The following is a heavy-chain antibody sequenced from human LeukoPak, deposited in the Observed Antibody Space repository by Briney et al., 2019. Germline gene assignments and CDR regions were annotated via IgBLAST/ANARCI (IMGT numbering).Heavy chain of an antibody. D-gene: IGHD6-13*01. Sequence: GGSLRLSCAASGFTVNSNYLSWVGKAPGKGLEGASTLYNTGNTYYANSVKGRFSISRDNSKNTLFLQMNSLRAEDTAVYYCARLTADGRLYFVDWGPGTLVTVSS. CDR2: LYNTGNT. CDR1: GFTVNSNY. CDR3: ARLTADGRLYFVD. V-gene: IGHV3-53*01. J-gene: IGHJ4*02.